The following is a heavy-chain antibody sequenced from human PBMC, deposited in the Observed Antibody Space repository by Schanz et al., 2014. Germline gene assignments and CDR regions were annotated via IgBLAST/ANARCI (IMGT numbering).Heavy chain of an antibody. V-gene: IGHV3-30*02. CDR1: GFSFSSYG. J-gene: IGHJ6*02. CDR2: IWHDGRIK. D-gene: IGHD4-17*01. CDR3: AKLSHGDYGGEGGWEEMEG. Sequence: QVQLVESGGGVVQPGGSLRLSCAASGFSFSSYGMHWVRQAPGKGLEWVAFIWHDGRIKYYADSVKGRFTISRDNSKNTLYLQVNSLRGEDTAVYYCAKLSHGDYGGEGGWEEMEGWGQGTTVNASS.